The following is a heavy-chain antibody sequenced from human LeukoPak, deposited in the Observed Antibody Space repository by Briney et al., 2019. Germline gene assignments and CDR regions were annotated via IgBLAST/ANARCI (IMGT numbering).Heavy chain of an antibody. D-gene: IGHD6-13*01. CDR2: IRSSGTTI. V-gene: IGHV3-48*03. CDR1: GLTFSSSE. CDR3: AKDSSSSNYYYGLDV. J-gene: IGHJ6*02. Sequence: PGGSLRLSCAASGLTFSSSEMSWVRQAPGKGLEWVSYIRSSGTTIYYADSVKGRFTISRDNSKNTLYLQMNSLRGDDTGMYFCAKDSSSSNYYYGLDVWGQGTTVTVSS.